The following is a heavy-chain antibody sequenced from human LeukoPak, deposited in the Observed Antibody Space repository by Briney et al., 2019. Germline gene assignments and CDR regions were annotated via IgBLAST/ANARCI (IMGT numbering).Heavy chain of an antibody. Sequence: GGSLRLSCAASGFTFSSYGMHWVRQAPGKGLEWVAVISYDGSNKYYADSVKGRFTISRDNSKNTLYLQMNSLRAEDTAVYYCARAWLYEPWFDPWGQGTLVTVSS. CDR2: ISYDGSNK. CDR3: ARAWLYEPWFDP. CDR1: GFTFSSYG. D-gene: IGHD5-24*01. V-gene: IGHV3-30*03. J-gene: IGHJ5*02.